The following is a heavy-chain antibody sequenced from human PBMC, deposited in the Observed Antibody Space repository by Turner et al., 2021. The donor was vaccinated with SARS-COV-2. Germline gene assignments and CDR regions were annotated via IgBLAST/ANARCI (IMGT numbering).Heavy chain of an antibody. D-gene: IGHD6-13*01. CDR3: TRRGIAAAGNDY. CDR1: GFTFSHHW. V-gene: IGHV3-74*01. CDR2: ISDDGSSA. Sequence: VELVESGGDVVHPGGSRRLSCVGSGFTFSHHWMHWVRQGPGKGLVCVSRISDDGSSASYGGSVRGRFTVSRDNVKNTLYLQMNSLIPDDTGVYYCTRRGIAAAGNDYWGQGTLVTVSS. J-gene: IGHJ4*02.